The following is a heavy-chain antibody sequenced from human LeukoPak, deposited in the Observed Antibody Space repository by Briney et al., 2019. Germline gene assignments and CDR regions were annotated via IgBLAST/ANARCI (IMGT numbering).Heavy chain of an antibody. Sequence: ASVKVSCKVSGYTLTELSMHWVRQAPGKGLEWMGGFDPEDGETNYAQKFQGRVTITADKSTSTAYMELSSLRSEDTAVYYCAREVCSGGSCYDDYWGQGTLVTVSS. CDR2: FDPEDGET. J-gene: IGHJ4*02. CDR1: GYTLTELS. V-gene: IGHV1-24*01. D-gene: IGHD2-15*01. CDR3: AREVCSGGSCYDDY.